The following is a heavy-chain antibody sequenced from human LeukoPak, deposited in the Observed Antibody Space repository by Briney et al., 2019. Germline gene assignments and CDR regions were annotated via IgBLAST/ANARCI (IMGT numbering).Heavy chain of an antibody. D-gene: IGHD6-13*01. CDR3: AKGGIAAAGPYFDY. CDR1: GFTFSSYG. J-gene: IGHJ4*02. Sequence: GGSLRLSCAASGFTFSSYGMHWVRQAPGKGLEWVAVITYDGSNKYYADSVKGRFIISRDNSKNTLYLQMNSLRAEDTAVYYCAKGGIAAAGPYFDYWGQGTLVTVSS. V-gene: IGHV3-30*18. CDR2: ITYDGSNK.